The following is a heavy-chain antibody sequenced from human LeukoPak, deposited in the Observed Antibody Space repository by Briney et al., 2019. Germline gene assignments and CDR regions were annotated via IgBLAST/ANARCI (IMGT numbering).Heavy chain of an antibody. D-gene: IGHD1-26*01. Sequence: GGSLRLSCAASGFTFSDYYMSWIRQAPGKGLEWVSYISSSGSTIYYADSVKGRFTTSRDNAKSSLYLQMNGLRAEDTAVYYCARDITVGATYYYYYGMDVWGQGTTVTVSS. CDR1: GFTFSDYY. J-gene: IGHJ6*02. V-gene: IGHV3-11*01. CDR2: ISSSGSTI. CDR3: ARDITVGATYYYYYGMDV.